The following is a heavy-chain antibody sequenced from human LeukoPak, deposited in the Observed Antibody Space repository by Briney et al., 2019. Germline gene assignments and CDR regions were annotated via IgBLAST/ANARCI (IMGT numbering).Heavy chain of an antibody. D-gene: IGHD3-3*01. CDR3: AREGGFYRPLDY. Sequence: PGGSLRLSCSASGFTFSRYAMHWVRQPPGKGLEWIGEVHLDGRTNYNPSLKSRLIMSVDLPENHISLKLTSVTAADTAVYYCAREGGFYRPLDYSGQGTLVTVSS. J-gene: IGHJ4*02. CDR1: GFTFSRYA. CDR2: VHLDGRT. V-gene: IGHV4-4*02.